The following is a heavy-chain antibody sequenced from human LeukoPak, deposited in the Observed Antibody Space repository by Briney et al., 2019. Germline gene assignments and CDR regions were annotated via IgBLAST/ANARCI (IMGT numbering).Heavy chain of an antibody. CDR3: ARGRHILMVTVNFDY. CDR1: GYTFTSYY. CDR2: INPSGGDT. V-gene: IGHV1-46*01. D-gene: IGHD2-21*02. J-gene: IGHJ4*02. Sequence: ASVKASCKASGYTFTSYYMHWVRQAPGQGLEWMGIINPSGGDTRYAQSFQGRVTMSGDTSTSTFYMELSSLRSEDTAVYYCARGRHILMVTVNFDYWGQGALVTVSS.